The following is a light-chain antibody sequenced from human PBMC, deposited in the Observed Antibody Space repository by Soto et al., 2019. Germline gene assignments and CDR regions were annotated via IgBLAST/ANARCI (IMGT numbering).Light chain of an antibody. CDR1: QTVSSY. J-gene: IGKJ1*01. CDR3: QQRSNWPWT. CDR2: DAS. V-gene: IGKV3-11*01. Sequence: EIVFTQSPATLSLSPVERATLSCRASQTVSSYLLWYQQKPGQAPRLLIYDASNRASGTPARFSGSGSETDFTLTISRLEPEDFAVYYCQQRSNWPWTFGQGTKVDI.